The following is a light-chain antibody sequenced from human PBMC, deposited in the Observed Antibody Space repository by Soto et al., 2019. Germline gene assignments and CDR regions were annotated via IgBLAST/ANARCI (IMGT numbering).Light chain of an antibody. V-gene: IGLV2-14*01. J-gene: IGLJ1*01. CDR2: EVS. CDR1: SRDVGGYNY. CDR3: SSYTSSSTPRV. Sequence: QSVLTQPASVSGSPGQSITISCTGTSRDVGGYNYVSWYQQHPGKAPKLMIYEVSNRPSGVSNRFSGSKSGNTASLTISGLQAEDEADYYCSSYTSSSTPRVFGTGTKVTGL.